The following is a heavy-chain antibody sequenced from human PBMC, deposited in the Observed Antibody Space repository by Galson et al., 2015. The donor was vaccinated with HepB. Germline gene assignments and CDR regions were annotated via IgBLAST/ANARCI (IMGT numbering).Heavy chain of an antibody. CDR2: ITSSSNYI. CDR3: ARVRGQSQYGSGSYDY. Sequence: SLRLSCAASGFTFSTFSMNWVRQAPGKGLQWVSSITSSSNYIQYADSVKGRFTISRDNAKNSLYLQTNSLRAEDTAVYYCARVRGQSQYGSGSYDYWGQGTLVTVSS. V-gene: IGHV3-21*01. D-gene: IGHD3-10*01. CDR1: GFTFSTFS. J-gene: IGHJ4*02.